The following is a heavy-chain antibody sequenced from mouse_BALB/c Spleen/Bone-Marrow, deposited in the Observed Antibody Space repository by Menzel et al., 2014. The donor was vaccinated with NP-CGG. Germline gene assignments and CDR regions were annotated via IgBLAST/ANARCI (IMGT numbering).Heavy chain of an antibody. CDR3: AREARTGAWFTY. V-gene: IGHV1-4*02. J-gene: IGHJ3*01. Sequence: VKLQESGAELARPGASVKMSCKASGYTFTSYTIQWVKQRPGQGLEWIGYFNPSSGYTDYNQKFKDKTTLTADKSSNTAYMQLTSLTSEDSAVYSCAREARTGAWFTYWGQGTLVTVSA. D-gene: IGHD4-1*01. CDR2: FNPSSGYT. CDR1: GYTFTSYT.